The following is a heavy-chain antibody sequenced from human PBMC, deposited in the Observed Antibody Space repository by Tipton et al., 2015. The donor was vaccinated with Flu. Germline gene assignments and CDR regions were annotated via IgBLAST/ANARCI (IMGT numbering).Heavy chain of an antibody. J-gene: IGHJ3*01. CDR1: GGSMSTYY. Sequence: TLSLTCTVSGGSMSTYYWSWIRRPPGKGLEWIGYIHYSGNSKYNPSLKSRVTISLDTSKNQFSLKLSSVTAADTAVYYCATDLSHDHDAFALWGHGTVVAVSS. CDR3: ATDLSHDHDAFAL. D-gene: IGHD3-3*01. V-gene: IGHV4-59*07. CDR2: IHYSGNS.